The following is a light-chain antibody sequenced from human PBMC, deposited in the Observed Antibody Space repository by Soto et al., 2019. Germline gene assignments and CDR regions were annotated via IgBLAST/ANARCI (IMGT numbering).Light chain of an antibody. CDR1: QSVSSSN. J-gene: IGKJ1*01. V-gene: IGKV3-20*01. CDR2: GAS. CDR3: QQYDNSVWT. Sequence: IVLTQSPGTLSLAPVERATLSCRASQSVSSSNLPWYQQRPGQAPRLLTYGASRRATGIPDRSTGSGPGTDSTLTISSLDPEDLPVYSCQQYDNSVWTFGQGTK.